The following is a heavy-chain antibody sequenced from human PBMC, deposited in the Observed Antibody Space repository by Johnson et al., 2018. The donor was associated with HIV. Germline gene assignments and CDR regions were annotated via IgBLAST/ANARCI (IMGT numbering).Heavy chain of an antibody. J-gene: IGHJ3*01. CDR3: ARGSYDGDAFDV. Sequence: VQLVESGGGLVQPGGSLRLSCAASGFTFSSYDMHWVRQATGKGLEWVSAIGTAGDTYYPGSVKGRFTISRENAKDSLYLDMKSLRAGDTALYFCARGSYDGDAFDVWGRGTVVAVSS. CDR1: GFTFSSYD. V-gene: IGHV3-13*01. D-gene: IGHD3-10*01. CDR2: IGTAGDT.